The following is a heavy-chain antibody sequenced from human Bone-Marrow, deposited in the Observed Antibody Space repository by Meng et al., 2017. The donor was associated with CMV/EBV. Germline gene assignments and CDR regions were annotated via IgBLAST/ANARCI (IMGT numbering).Heavy chain of an antibody. CDR3: AKDIESTSWYGYYYYGMDV. J-gene: IGHJ6*02. V-gene: IGHV3-43*01. Sequence: GESLKISCAVSGFIVDDYTMHWVRQAPGKGLEWVSLISWDGGSTYYADSVKGRFTISRDNSKNSLYLQMNSLRIEDTALYYCAKDIESTSWYGYYYYGMDVWGQGTTVTGSS. D-gene: IGHD6-13*01. CDR1: GFIVDDYT. CDR2: ISWDGGST.